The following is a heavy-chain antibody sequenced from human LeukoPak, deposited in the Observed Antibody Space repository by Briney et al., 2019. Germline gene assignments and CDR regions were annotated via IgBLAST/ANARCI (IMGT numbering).Heavy chain of an antibody. Sequence: GGSLRLSCAASGFTVSNSYMSWIRQAPGKGLEWVSVIYSDGTSYYADSVKARFSISRDNSKNTLYLQMNSLRVEDTAMYYCTKTGGPWDWGQGTLVTVSS. CDR3: TKTGGPWD. V-gene: IGHV3-53*01. J-gene: IGHJ4*02. CDR2: IYSDGTS. CDR1: GFTVSNSY. D-gene: IGHD7-27*01.